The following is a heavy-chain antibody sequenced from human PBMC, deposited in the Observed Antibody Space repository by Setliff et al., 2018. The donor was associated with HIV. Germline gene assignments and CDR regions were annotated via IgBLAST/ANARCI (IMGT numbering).Heavy chain of an antibody. D-gene: IGHD3-10*01. CDR2: IYYSGRA. CDR1: GASIRNGFYY. J-gene: IGHJ4*02. V-gene: IGHV4-39*01. CDR3: ASLYYISSWTSYFDS. Sequence: PSETLSLTCTASGASIRNGFYYWHWIRQPPGKGLEWIGSIYYSGRAHYKSSLKSRVTTSVDTSKNQFSLELSSVTASDTAVYRCASLYYISSWTSYFDSWGQGTLVTVSS.